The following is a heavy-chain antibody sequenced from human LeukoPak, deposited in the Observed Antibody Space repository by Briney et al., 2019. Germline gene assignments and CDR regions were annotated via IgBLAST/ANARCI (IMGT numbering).Heavy chain of an antibody. CDR3: ARGRSGSYGWFDP. J-gene: IGHJ5*02. CDR1: GGSFSGYY. D-gene: IGHD1-26*01. Sequence: SETLSLTCAVYGGSFSGYYWSWIRRPPGRRLEWIGEINHSGSTNYNPSLKSRVTISVDTSKNQFSLKLSSVIAADTAVYYCARGRSGSYGWFDPWGQGTLVTVSS. CDR2: INHSGST. V-gene: IGHV4-34*01.